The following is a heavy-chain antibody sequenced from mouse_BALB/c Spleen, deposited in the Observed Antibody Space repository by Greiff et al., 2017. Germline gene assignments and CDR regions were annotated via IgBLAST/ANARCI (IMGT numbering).Heavy chain of an antibody. V-gene: IGHV6-6*02. CDR1: GFTFSNYW. CDR2: IRLKSNNYAT. D-gene: IGHD2-4*01. J-gene: IGHJ3*01. CDR3: TRRGGYDYPAWFAD. Sequence: EVKVEESGGGLVQPGGSMKLSCVASGFTFSNYWMNWVRQSPEKGLEWVAEIRLKSNNYATHYAESVKGRFTISRDDSKSSVYLQMNNLRAEDTGIYYCTRRGGYDYPAWFADWGQGTLDTVSA.